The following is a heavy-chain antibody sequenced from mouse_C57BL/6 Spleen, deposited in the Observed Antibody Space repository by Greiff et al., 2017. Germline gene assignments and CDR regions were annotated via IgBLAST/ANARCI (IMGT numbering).Heavy chain of an antibody. Sequence: VQLQQPGAELVKPGASVKVSCKASGYTFTSYWMHWVKQRPGQGLEWIGRIHPSDSDTNYNQKFKGKATLTVDKSSSPAYMQLSSLTSEDSAVYYCAMGNSYGSGAMDYWGQGTSVTVSS. J-gene: IGHJ4*01. D-gene: IGHD1-1*01. V-gene: IGHV1-74*01. CDR1: GYTFTSYW. CDR3: AMGNSYGSGAMDY. CDR2: IHPSDSDT.